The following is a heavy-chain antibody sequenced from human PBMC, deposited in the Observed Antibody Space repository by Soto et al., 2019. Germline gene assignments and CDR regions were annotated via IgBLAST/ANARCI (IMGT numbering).Heavy chain of an antibody. D-gene: IGHD3-3*01. V-gene: IGHV4-59*01. Sequence: SETLSLTCTVSGGSISSYYWSWIRQPPGKGLEWIGYIYYSGSTNYNPSLKSRVTISVDTSKNQFSLKLSSVTAADTAVYYCARDVVDFWSDYYYMDVWGKGTTVTVSS. CDR3: ARDVVDFWSDYYYMDV. J-gene: IGHJ6*03. CDR1: GGSISSYY. CDR2: IYYSGST.